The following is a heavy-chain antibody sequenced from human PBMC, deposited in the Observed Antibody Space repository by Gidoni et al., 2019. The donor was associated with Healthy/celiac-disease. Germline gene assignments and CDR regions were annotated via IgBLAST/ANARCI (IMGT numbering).Heavy chain of an antibody. J-gene: IGHJ4*02. V-gene: IGHV3-33*01. CDR1: GFTFSSYG. CDR2: IWYDGSNK. D-gene: IGHD2-15*01. Sequence: QVQLVESGGGVVQPGRSLRLSCAASGFTFSSYGMHWVRQAPGKGLEWVAVIWYDGSNKYYADSVKGRFTISRDNSKNTLYLQMNSLRVEDTAVYYCARDPGYCSGGSCYRSFDYWGQGTLVTVSS. CDR3: ARDPGYCSGGSCYRSFDY.